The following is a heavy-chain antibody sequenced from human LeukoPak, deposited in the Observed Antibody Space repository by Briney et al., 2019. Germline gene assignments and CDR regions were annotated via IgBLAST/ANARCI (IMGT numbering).Heavy chain of an antibody. Sequence: QPGGSLRLSCAASGFTFSSYAMSWVRQAPGKGLEWVSAISGRGGSTYYADSGKGRFTISIDNSKNTLDLEMNILRAEDTAVYYCAKSLNYYDSSGYYGAPDYWGQGTLVTVSS. D-gene: IGHD3-22*01. CDR3: AKSLNYYDSSGYYGAPDY. V-gene: IGHV3-23*01. J-gene: IGHJ4*02. CDR1: GFTFSSYA. CDR2: ISGRGGST.